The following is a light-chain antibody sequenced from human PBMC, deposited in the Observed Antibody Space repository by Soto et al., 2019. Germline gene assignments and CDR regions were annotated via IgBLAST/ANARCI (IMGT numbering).Light chain of an antibody. J-gene: IGKJ1*01. V-gene: IGKV3-20*01. CDR3: QQYDISPWT. Sequence: EIVLTQSPGTLSLSPGERATLSCRASQSVSSSYLAWYQQKPGQAPRLLIYGASSRATGIPDRFSGSGSGTDFTLTISRLEPEDCAVYYCQQYDISPWTFGQGTKVEIK. CDR1: QSVSSSY. CDR2: GAS.